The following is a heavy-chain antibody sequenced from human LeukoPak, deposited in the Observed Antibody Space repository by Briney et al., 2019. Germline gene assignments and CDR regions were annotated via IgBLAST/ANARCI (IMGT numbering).Heavy chain of an antibody. Sequence: GGSLRLSCAASGFTFSSYEMNWVRQAPGKGLEWVSGINWNGGSTGYADSVKGRFTISRDNAKNSLYLQMNSLRAEDTALYYCARVQLERGYYFDYWGQGTLVTVSS. V-gene: IGHV3-20*04. J-gene: IGHJ4*02. CDR3: ARVQLERGYYFDY. D-gene: IGHD1-1*01. CDR2: INWNGGST. CDR1: GFTFSSYE.